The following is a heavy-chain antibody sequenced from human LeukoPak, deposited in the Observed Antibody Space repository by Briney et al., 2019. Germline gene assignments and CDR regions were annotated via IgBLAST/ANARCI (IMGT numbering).Heavy chain of an antibody. CDR1: GYILSSYN. J-gene: IGHJ3*02. Sequence: ASVKVSCKASGYILSSYNMHWVRQAPGQGLEWLGIINPSGGDTKYAQKFQGRVTMTRDMSTSTVYMELSSLRSEDTAVYYCARDVPYCGGDCHDAFDIWGQGTMVTVSS. V-gene: IGHV1-46*01. CDR3: ARDVPYCGGDCHDAFDI. CDR2: INPSGGDT. D-gene: IGHD2-21*02.